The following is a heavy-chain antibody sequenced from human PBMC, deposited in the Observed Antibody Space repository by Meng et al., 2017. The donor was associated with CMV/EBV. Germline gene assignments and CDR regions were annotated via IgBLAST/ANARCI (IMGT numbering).Heavy chain of an antibody. CDR3: TTDGNVLRFLEWSDHDAFDI. CDR1: GFTFSNAW. D-gene: IGHD3-3*01. CDR2: IKSKTDGGTT. V-gene: IGHV3-15*01. Sequence: GESLKISCAASGFTFSNAWMSWVRQAPGKGLEWVGRIKSKTDGGTTDYAASVKGRFTISRDDSKNTLYLQMNSLKTEDTAVYYCTTDGNVLRFLEWSDHDAFDIWGQGTMVTVSS. J-gene: IGHJ3*02.